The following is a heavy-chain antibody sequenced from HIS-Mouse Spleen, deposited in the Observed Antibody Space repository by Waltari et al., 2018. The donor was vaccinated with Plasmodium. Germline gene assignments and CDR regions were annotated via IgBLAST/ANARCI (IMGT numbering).Heavy chain of an antibody. V-gene: IGHV4-39*07. D-gene: IGHD1-7*01. Sequence: QLQLQESGPGLVKPSETLSLPCTVPGGPISSRSSSWGWFRQPPGKGLEWIGSIYYSGSTYYNPSLKSRVTISVDTSKNQFSLKLSSVTAADTAVYYCARDRITGTSYFDYWGQGTLVTVSS. CDR3: ARDRITGTSYFDY. CDR1: GGPISSRSSS. CDR2: IYYSGST. J-gene: IGHJ4*02.